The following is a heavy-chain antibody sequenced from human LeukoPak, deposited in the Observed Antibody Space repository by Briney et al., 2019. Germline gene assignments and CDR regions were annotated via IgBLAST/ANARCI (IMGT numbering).Heavy chain of an antibody. CDR3: ARDVTYAFDY. CDR2: ISANSGNT. D-gene: IGHD3-16*01. J-gene: IGHJ4*02. CDR1: GYSFRRNG. V-gene: IGHV1-18*01. Sequence: GASVKVSCKSSGYSFRRNGISWVRQAPGQGLEWMAWISANSGNTNYAQNFQDRVTLTTDTSTSTAYMELRSLRSDDTAVYYCARDVTYAFDYWGQGTLVTVSS.